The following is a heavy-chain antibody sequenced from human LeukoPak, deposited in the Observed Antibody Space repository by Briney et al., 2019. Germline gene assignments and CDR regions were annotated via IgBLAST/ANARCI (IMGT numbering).Heavy chain of an antibody. Sequence: GGSLRLSCAASGFTFSSYGMHWVRQAPGKGLEWVANIQQHGSETYYGDSVKGRFTISRDNAKNSLYLQMNSLRAEDTAVYYCATYSSSNGREFQYWGQGTLVTVSS. D-gene: IGHD2-2*01. CDR1: GFTFSSYG. V-gene: IGHV3-7*01. CDR2: IQQHGSET. CDR3: ATYSSSNGREFQY. J-gene: IGHJ1*01.